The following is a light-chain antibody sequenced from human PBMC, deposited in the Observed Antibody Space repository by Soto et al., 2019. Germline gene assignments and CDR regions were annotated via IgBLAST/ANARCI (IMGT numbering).Light chain of an antibody. Sequence: EIVLTQSPATLSLSPGERATLSCRASQSVTSNYLAWYHQRPAQAPRLLIFGASNRATGIPDRFSGSGSGTDFTLIISSLEPEDFAVYYCHQYGTSRRTFGQGTKVEI. CDR2: GAS. CDR1: QSVTSNY. J-gene: IGKJ2*01. V-gene: IGKV3-20*01. CDR3: HQYGTSRRT.